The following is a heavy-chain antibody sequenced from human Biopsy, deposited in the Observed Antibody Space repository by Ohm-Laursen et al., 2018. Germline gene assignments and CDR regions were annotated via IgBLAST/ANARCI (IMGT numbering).Heavy chain of an antibody. J-gene: IGHJ6*02. CDR3: ARDRRRRLKVVVDNYYHFGMDV. Sequence: ASVKVSCKTSGYDFTIHGINWVRQAPGQGLEWLGWISVFKDGIVYAQKFQGRVTMTTDTSTTTAYLELRSLTSDDTAVYYCARDRRRRLKVVVDNYYHFGMDVWGQGTWVTVSS. V-gene: IGHV1-18*04. CDR1: GYDFTIHG. CDR2: ISVFKDGI. D-gene: IGHD2-15*01.